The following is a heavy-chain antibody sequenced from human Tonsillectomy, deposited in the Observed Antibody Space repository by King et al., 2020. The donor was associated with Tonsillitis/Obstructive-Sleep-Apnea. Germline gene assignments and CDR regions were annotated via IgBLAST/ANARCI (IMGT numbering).Heavy chain of an antibody. D-gene: IGHD3-3*01. CDR2: ISYDGSNK. Sequence: VQLVESGGGVVQPGRSLRLSCAASGFTFSSYAMHWVRQAPGKGLEWVAVISYDGSNKYYADSVKGRFTISRDNSKNTLYLQMNSLRAEDTAVYYCARGGFWSAQHALILDYWGQGTLVTVSS. V-gene: IGHV3-30*04. CDR1: GFTFSSYA. J-gene: IGHJ4*02. CDR3: ARGGFWSAQHALILDY.